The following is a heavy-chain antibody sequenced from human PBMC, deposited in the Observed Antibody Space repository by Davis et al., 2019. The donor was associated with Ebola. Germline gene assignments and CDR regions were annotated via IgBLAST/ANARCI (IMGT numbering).Heavy chain of an antibody. CDR3: ARWILRVGATPRGEEYYYGMDV. CDR2: IYHSGST. CDR1: GGSISSGGYS. J-gene: IGHJ6*02. D-gene: IGHD1-26*01. Sequence: SETLSLTCAVSGGSISSGGYSWSWIRQPPGKGLEWIGYIYHSGSTYYNPSLKSRVTISVDRSKNQFSLKLSSVTAADTAVYYCARWILRVGATPRGEEYYYGMDVWGQGTTVTVSS. V-gene: IGHV4-30-2*01.